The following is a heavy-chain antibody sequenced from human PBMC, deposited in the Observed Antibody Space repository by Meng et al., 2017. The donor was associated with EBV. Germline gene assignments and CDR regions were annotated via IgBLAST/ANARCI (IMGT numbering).Heavy chain of an antibody. CDR3: ASESGRGYTPDY. CDR2: FLPRLGAP. V-gene: IGHV1-69*01. CDR1: GGPFRYYA. D-gene: IGHD3-10*01. Sequence: QVRLVQSWAGGNRPGSSVKVSCKTSGGPFRYYAISWVRQAPGQGLEWLGGFLPRLGAPNYEQKFHGRVKITADESTSTHYMDLSSLRSEDTAIYYCASESGRGYTPDYWGQGTLVTVSS. J-gene: IGHJ4*02.